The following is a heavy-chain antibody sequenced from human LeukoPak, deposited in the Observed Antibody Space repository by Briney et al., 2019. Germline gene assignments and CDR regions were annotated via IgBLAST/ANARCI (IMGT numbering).Heavy chain of an antibody. V-gene: IGHV1-58*02. J-gene: IGHJ4*02. D-gene: IGHD1-26*01. CDR2: IVVGSGNT. Sequence: SVKVSCKASGFTFTSSAMQWVRQARGQRREGIGWIVVGSGNTNYAQKFQERVTITRDMSTSTDYMELSRLRSEDTAVYYCAADLGSGGATVYFDYWGQGTLVTVSS. CDR1: GFTFTSSA. CDR3: AADLGSGGATVYFDY.